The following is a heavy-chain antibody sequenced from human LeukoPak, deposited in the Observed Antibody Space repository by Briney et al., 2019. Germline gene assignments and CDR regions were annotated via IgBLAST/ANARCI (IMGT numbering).Heavy chain of an antibody. CDR2: ISYDGSNK. CDR3: AHYYYGMDV. V-gene: IGHV3-30-3*01. Sequence: GGSLRLSCAAPGFTFSSYAMHWVRQAPGKGLEWVAVISYDGSNKYYADSVKGRFTISRDNSKNTLYLQMNSLRAEDTAVYYCAHYYYGMDVWGQGTTVTVSS. CDR1: GFTFSSYA. J-gene: IGHJ6*02.